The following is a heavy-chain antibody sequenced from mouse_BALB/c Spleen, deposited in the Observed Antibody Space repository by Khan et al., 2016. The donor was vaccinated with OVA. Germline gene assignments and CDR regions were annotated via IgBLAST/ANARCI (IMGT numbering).Heavy chain of an antibody. CDR1: GFTFSSFG. CDR2: ISSGSSTI. Sequence: EVQLVESGGGLVQPGGSRKLSCAASGFTFSSFGMHWVRQAPEKGLEWVAYISSGSSTIYYADTVKGRFTISRDNPKNTLFLQMTSLRSEDTAMYYCVVITALFAYWGQGTLVTVSA. D-gene: IGHD2-4*01. J-gene: IGHJ3*01. V-gene: IGHV5-17*02. CDR3: VVITALFAY.